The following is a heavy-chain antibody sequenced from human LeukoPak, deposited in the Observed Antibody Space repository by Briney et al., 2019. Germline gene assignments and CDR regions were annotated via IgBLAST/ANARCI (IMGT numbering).Heavy chain of an antibody. J-gene: IGHJ4*02. CDR2: ISGSGGST. Sequence: GGSLRLSCAASGFTFSSYAMSWVRQAPGKGLEWVSAISGSGGSTYYADSVKGRFTISRDNAKNSLYLQMNSLRAEDTALYYCAKAAVAGTRGGLDYWGQGTLVTVSS. D-gene: IGHD6-19*01. CDR1: GFTFSSYA. V-gene: IGHV3-23*01. CDR3: AKAAVAGTRGGLDY.